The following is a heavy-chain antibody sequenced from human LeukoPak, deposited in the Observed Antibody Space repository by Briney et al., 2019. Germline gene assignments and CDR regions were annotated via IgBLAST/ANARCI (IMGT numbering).Heavy chain of an antibody. D-gene: IGHD3-3*01. CDR2: ISGSGGST. CDR1: GFTFSSYA. Sequence: GGSLRLSCAASGFTFSSYAMSWVRQAPGKGLEWVSAISGSGGSTYYADSVKGRFTISRDNSKNTLYLQMNSLRAEDTAVYYCAKGLTILDYDIWSGYPLGAYDYWGQGTLVTVSS. CDR3: AKGLTILDYDIWSGYPLGAYDY. V-gene: IGHV3-23*01. J-gene: IGHJ4*02.